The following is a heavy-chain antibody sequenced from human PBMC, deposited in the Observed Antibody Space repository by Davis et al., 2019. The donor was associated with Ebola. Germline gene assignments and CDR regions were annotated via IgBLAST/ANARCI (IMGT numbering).Heavy chain of an antibody. J-gene: IGHJ4*02. D-gene: IGHD6-13*01. Sequence: PGGSLRLSCAASGFTFSSYSMNWVRQAPGKGLEWVSSISSSSSYIYYADSVKGRFTISRDNAKNSLYLQMNSLRAEDTAVYYCAREWGIAAAGTPGYYFDYWGQGTLVTVSS. CDR1: GFTFSSYS. V-gene: IGHV3-21*01. CDR2: ISSSSSYI. CDR3: AREWGIAAAGTPGYYFDY.